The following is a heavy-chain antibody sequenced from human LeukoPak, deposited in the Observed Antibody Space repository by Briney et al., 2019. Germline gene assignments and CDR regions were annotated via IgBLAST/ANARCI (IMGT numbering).Heavy chain of an antibody. CDR1: GGSFSGYY. CDR3: ASNRAP. J-gene: IGHJ5*02. D-gene: IGHD2/OR15-2a*01. V-gene: IGHV4-34*01. Sequence: SETLSLTCAVYGGSFSGYYWSWIRQPPGKGLEWIGEINHSGSTNYNPSLKSRVTISVDTSKNQFSLKLSSVTAADTAVYYCASNRAPWGQGTLVTVS. CDR2: INHSGST.